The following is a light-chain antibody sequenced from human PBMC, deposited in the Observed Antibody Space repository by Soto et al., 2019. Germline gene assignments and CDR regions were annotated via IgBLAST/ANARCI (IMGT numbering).Light chain of an antibody. CDR1: QSVGRN. CDR2: GAS. V-gene: IGKV3-15*01. Sequence: EIVMTQSPATLSVSPGERANLSCRASQSVGRNLAWYQQKRGQAPRLLIYGASTRATGIPARFSGSGSGTEFTLTISSLQSEEFAIYSCQQYNHWPPLTFGGGTKVEIK. CDR3: QQYNHWPPLT. J-gene: IGKJ4*01.